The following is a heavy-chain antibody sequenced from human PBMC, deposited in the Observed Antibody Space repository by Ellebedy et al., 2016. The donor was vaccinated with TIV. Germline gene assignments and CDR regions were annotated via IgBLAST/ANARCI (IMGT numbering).Heavy chain of an antibody. Sequence: AASVKVSCKASGYTFIGYYMHWVRQAPGQGLEWMGWINPKIGDTSYAQKFQGRVTMTSDPSISTAYMELSRLGSDDTAVYYCGRSGYGSGWSFDYWGQGTLVTVSS. V-gene: IGHV1-2*02. D-gene: IGHD6-19*01. CDR1: GYTFIGYY. CDR3: GRSGYGSGWSFDY. J-gene: IGHJ4*02. CDR2: INPKIGDT.